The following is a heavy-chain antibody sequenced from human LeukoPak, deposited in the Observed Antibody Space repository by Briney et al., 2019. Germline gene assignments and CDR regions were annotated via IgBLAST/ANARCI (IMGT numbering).Heavy chain of an antibody. CDR2: INHSGST. V-gene: IGHV4-34*01. Sequence: SETLSLTCTVSGGSISGYYWSWIRQPPGKGLEWIGEINHSGSTNYNPSLKSRVTISVDTSKNQFSLKLSSVTAADTAVYYCARGALYYYMDVWGKGTTVTVSS. CDR3: ARGALYYYMDV. J-gene: IGHJ6*03. CDR1: GGSISGYY.